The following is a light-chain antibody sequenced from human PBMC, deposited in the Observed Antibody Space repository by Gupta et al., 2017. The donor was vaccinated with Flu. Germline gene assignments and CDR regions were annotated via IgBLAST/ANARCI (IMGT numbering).Light chain of an antibody. CDR3: QQYGTSPYT. J-gene: IGKJ2*01. CDR2: GAS. V-gene: IGKV3-20*01. CDR1: QSISSSY. Sequence: EIVLTQSPGTLSLSPGERATLSCRASQSISSSYLAWYQQKPGQAPRLLIYGASGRATGIPDKFSGSGSGTDFTLTISRLEPDDFAVYYCQQYGTSPYTFGQGTKLDIK.